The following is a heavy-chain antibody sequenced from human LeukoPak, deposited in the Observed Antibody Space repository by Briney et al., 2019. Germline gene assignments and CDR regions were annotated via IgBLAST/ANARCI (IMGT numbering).Heavy chain of an antibody. CDR1: GFSFSSYS. J-gene: IGHJ3*02. CDR2: ISSSGSTI. D-gene: IGHD3-22*01. Sequence: GGSLRLSCAASGFSFSSYSMNWVRQAPGKGLEWVSYISSSGSTIYYADSVKGRFTISSNNTKNSLDLQLNSLRAKDTAVYYCARDYFDSGAFYSDAFDIWGQGTMVTVSS. CDR3: ARDYFDSGAFYSDAFDI. V-gene: IGHV3-48*04.